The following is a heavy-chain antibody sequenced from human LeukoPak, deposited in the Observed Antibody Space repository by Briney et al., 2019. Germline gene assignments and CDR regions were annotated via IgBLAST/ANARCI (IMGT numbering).Heavy chain of an antibody. CDR1: GGSINSGTYY. CDR3: ARLAWGRLDY. V-gene: IGHV4-61*01. Sequence: PSETLSLTCTVSGGSINSGTYYWSWIRQPPGKGLEWIGYIYYSGDTSYNPSLKSRVTISVDTSKNQFSLKLSSVTAADTAVYYCARLAWGRLDYWGQGTLVTVSS. D-gene: IGHD7-27*01. CDR2: IYYSGDT. J-gene: IGHJ4*02.